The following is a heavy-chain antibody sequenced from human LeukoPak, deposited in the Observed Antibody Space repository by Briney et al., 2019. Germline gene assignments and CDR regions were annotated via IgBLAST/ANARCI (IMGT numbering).Heavy chain of an antibody. D-gene: IGHD1-26*01. J-gene: IGHJ4*02. CDR3: AKDLGRATRGFYDY. Sequence: PGGSLRLSWAASGFTFSSYAMSWVRQAPGKGLEWVSAISGSGGSTYYADSVKGRFTISRDNSKNTLYLQMNSLRAEDTAVYYCAKDLGRATRGFYDYWGQGTLVTVSS. CDR2: ISGSGGST. V-gene: IGHV3-23*01. CDR1: GFTFSSYA.